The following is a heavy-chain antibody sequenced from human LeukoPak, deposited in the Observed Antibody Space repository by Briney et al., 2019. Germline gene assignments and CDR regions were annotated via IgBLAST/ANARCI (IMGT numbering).Heavy chain of an antibody. J-gene: IGHJ4*02. V-gene: IGHV3-30*18. Sequence: GGSLRLSCAASGFTFSSYGMHWARQAPGKGLEWVAVISYDGSNKYYADSVKGRFTISRDNSKNTLYLQMNSLRAEDTAVYHCAKEVCGGDCYLFDYWGQGTLVTVSS. CDR2: ISYDGSNK. CDR3: AKEVCGGDCYLFDY. D-gene: IGHD2-21*02. CDR1: GFTFSSYG.